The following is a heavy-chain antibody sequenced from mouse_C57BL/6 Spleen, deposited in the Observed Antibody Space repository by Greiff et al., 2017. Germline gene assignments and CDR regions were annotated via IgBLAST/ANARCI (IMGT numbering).Heavy chain of an antibody. CDR1: GYTFTNYW. V-gene: IGHV1-63*01. CDR2: IYPGGGYT. D-gene: IGHD1-1*01. J-gene: IGHJ2*01. CDR3: ARSIYYYGSSLFDC. Sequence: QVQLKQSGAELVRPGTSVKMSCKASGYTFTNYWIGWAKQRPGHGLEWIGDIYPGGGYTNYNEKFKGKATLTADKSSSTAYMQFSSLTSEDSASYYCARSIYYYGSSLFDCWGQGTTLTVSS.